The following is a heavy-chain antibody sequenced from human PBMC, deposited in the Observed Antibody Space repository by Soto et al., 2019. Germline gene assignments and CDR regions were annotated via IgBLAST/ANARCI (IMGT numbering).Heavy chain of an antibody. D-gene: IGHD2-21*01. CDR1: GFTFSSYW. CDR3: ASNPSGGYRYDM. J-gene: IGHJ3*02. V-gene: IGHV3-74*01. Sequence: VQLVESGGGLVQPGGSLRLSCAASGFTFSSYWMHWVRQVPGKGLVWVSRINSDGTTTTYADSVKGRFTISRDNAKNTLYLQMNSLRAEDTAVYYCASNPSGGYRYDMWGQGTMVTVSS. CDR2: INSDGTTT.